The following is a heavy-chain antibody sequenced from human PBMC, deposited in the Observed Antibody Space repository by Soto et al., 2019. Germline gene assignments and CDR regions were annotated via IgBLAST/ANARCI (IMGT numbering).Heavy chain of an antibody. D-gene: IGHD3-3*01. CDR1: GSSISGHY. Sequence: SETLSLTCTVSGSSISGHYWRWIRQPPGKRLEWIGLLSYTASTNHNPSLRSRVTISVDKPNIQFSLRLSSVTGEDTAVYYCESHVESEYERAFDIWGQGTRVTVSS. J-gene: IGHJ3*02. CDR2: LSYTAST. CDR3: ESHVESEYERAFDI. V-gene: IGHV4-59*08.